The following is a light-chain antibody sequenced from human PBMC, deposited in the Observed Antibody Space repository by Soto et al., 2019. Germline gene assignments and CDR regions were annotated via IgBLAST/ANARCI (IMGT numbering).Light chain of an antibody. V-gene: IGKV3-15*01. CDR3: HQYNNWPPVT. Sequence: EIVMTQSPATLSVSPGERATLSCRASQSVSSNLAWYQQKPGQAPRLLIYGASTRATGIPARFSGSGSGTAFSLTISSLQSEDFAVYYCHQYNNWPPVTFGPGTKVDIK. CDR2: GAS. J-gene: IGKJ3*01. CDR1: QSVSSN.